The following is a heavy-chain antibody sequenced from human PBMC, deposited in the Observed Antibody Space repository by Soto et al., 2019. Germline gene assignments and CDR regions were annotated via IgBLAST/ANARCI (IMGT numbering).Heavy chain of an antibody. Sequence: ASLKVSCKASGYTFTSYVISWVRQAPGQGLEWMGWISAYNGNTNYAQKLEGRVTMTRDTSISTAYMELSSLRSEDTAVYYCARALAVAGTHAFDXWGQGTMVTVSS. D-gene: IGHD6-19*01. CDR3: ARALAVAGTHAFDX. V-gene: IGHV1-18*01. CDR2: ISAYNGNT. CDR1: GYTFTSYV. J-gene: IGHJ3*02.